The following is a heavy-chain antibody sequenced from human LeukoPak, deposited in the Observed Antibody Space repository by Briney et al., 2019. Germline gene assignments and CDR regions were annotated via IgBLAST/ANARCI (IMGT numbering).Heavy chain of an antibody. CDR2: IIPIFGTA. Sequence: SVKVSCKASGGTFSSYAISWVRQAPGQGLEWMGGIIPIFGTANYAQKFQGRVTITADESTSTAYMELSSLRSEDTAVYYCARGLSGYDWGWGFDYWGQGTLVTVSS. CDR1: GGTFSSYA. V-gene: IGHV1-69*13. J-gene: IGHJ4*02. CDR3: ARGLSGYDWGWGFDY. D-gene: IGHD5-12*01.